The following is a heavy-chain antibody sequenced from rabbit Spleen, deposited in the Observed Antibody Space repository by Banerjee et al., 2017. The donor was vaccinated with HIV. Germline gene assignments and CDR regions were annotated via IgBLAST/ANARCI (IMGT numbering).Heavy chain of an antibody. J-gene: IGHJ4*01. CDR3: ARVAASVYTYFNL. D-gene: IGHD1-1*01. Sequence: QSLEESGGDLVKPGASLTLTCTASGFSFSSKYYMCWVRQAPGKGLEWIACIYSGSSGDTYYATWVNGRFTISKTSSTTVTLQMTSLTAADTATYFCARVAASVYTYFNLWGPGTLVTVS. CDR2: IYSGSSGDT. V-gene: IGHV1S40*01. CDR1: GFSFSSKYY.